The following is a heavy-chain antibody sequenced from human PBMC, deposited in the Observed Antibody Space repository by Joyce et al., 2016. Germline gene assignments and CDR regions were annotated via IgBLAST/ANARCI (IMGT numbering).Heavy chain of an antibody. J-gene: IGHJ6*02. CDR2: SFNIGTS. D-gene: IGHD2-21*02. CDR1: GDSISRDLHS. CDR3: ARVTATSPYYGLDV. Sequence: QVQVQESGSGLVKPSQTLSLTCVVSGDSISRDLHSWGGIGQAPGKGLEWIGYSFNIGTSTYNPSLRSRAAITLDRSKNQFSLILYSATAADTAVYYCARVTATSPYYGLDVWGQGITVTVSS. V-gene: IGHV4-30-2*01.